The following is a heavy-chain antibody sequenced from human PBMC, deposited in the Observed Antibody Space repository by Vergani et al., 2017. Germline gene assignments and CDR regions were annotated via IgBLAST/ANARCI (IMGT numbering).Heavy chain of an antibody. CDR3: ARVSVFKDTKYYFDY. J-gene: IGHJ4*02. CDR1: GYTFTSYG. Sequence: QVQLVQSGAEMKKPGASVKVSCKASGYTFTSYGISWVRQAPGQGLEWMGWISAYNGNTNDAQKLQGRVTMTTDTSTSTAYMEQRSLRSDDTAVYYCARVSVFKDTKYYFDYWGQGTLVTVSS. D-gene: IGHD3-10*01. V-gene: IGHV1-18*01. CDR2: ISAYNGNT.